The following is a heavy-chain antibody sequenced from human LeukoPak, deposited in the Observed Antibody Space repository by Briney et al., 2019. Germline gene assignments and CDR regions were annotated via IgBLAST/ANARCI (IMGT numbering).Heavy chain of an antibody. CDR3: ATDPPRITIFGVIITYFDY. J-gene: IGHJ4*02. CDR1: EFTFNNAW. V-gene: IGHV3-15*01. Sequence: GGSLRLSCAASEFTFNNAWMSWVRQAPGKGLEWVGRIKSKTDGGTTDYAAPVKGRFTISRDDSKNTLYLQMNSLKTEDTAVYYCATDPPRITIFGVIITYFDYWGQGSLVTVSS. D-gene: IGHD3-3*01. CDR2: IKSKTDGGTT.